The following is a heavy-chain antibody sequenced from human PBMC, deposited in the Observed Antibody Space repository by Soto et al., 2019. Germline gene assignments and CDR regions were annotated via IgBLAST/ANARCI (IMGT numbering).Heavy chain of an antibody. CDR1: GFTFSSYG. Sequence: GGSLRLSCAASGFTFSSYGMHWVRQAPGKGLEWVAVISYDGSNKYYADSVKGRFTISRDNSKNTLYLQMNSLRAEDTAVYYCAKGSMSTAMVTLDYWGQGTLVTVSS. J-gene: IGHJ4*02. CDR2: ISYDGSNK. CDR3: AKGSMSTAMVTLDY. D-gene: IGHD5-18*01. V-gene: IGHV3-30*18.